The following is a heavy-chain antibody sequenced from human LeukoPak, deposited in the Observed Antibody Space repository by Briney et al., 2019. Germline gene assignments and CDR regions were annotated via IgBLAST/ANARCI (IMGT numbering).Heavy chain of an antibody. D-gene: IGHD6-13*01. CDR2: IYHSGST. V-gene: IGHV4-30-2*01. J-gene: IGHJ3*02. CDR3: ARVVDSSSWYENAFDI. CDR1: GGSISSGGYS. Sequence: SETLSLTCAVSGGSISSGGYSWSWIRQPPGKGLEWIGYIYHSGSTYYNPSLKSRVTISVDRSKNQFSLKLSSVTAADTAVYYCARVVDSSSWYENAFDIWGQGTMVTVSS.